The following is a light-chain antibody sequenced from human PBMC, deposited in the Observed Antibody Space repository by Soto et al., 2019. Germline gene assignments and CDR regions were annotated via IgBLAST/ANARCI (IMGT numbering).Light chain of an antibody. V-gene: IGKV1-6*01. CDR3: QQDYIYPHT. CDR1: QGIRND. Sequence: AIQMTQSPSSLSASVGDRVTITCRASQGIRNDLLWYQHKPGKAPKLLIYGASSVQRGVPSRFSGSGSGTDFTLTISSLQPEDFATYYCQQDYIYPHTFGQGTRLEIK. CDR2: GAS. J-gene: IGKJ2*01.